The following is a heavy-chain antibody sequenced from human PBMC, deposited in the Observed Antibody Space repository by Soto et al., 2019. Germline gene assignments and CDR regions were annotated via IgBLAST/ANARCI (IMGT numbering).Heavy chain of an antibody. CDR1: GFSLSTSGMC. V-gene: IGHV2-70*01. Sequence: ESGPTLVNPTQTLTLTCTFSGFSLSTSGMCVSWIRQPPGKALEWLALIDWDDDKYYSTSLKTRLTISKDTSKNQVVLTMTNMDPVDTATYYCARMRRFLASVGYYYGMDVWGQGTTVTVSS. J-gene: IGHJ6*02. CDR3: ARMRRFLASVGYYYGMDV. CDR2: IDWDDDK. D-gene: IGHD3-3*01.